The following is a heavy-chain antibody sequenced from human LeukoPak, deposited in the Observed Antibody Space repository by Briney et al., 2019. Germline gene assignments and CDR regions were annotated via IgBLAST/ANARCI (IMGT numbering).Heavy chain of an antibody. CDR1: GYTFTVYF. Sequence: ASVKVSCKASGYTFTVYFMHWVRQAPGQGLEWMGWINPNSGGTNYAQKFQGRVTMTRDTSISTAYMELSRLRSDDTAVYYCARAPDYYDALNWFDPWGQGTLVTVSS. J-gene: IGHJ5*02. CDR3: ARAPDYYDALNWFDP. D-gene: IGHD3-22*01. V-gene: IGHV1-2*02. CDR2: INPNSGGT.